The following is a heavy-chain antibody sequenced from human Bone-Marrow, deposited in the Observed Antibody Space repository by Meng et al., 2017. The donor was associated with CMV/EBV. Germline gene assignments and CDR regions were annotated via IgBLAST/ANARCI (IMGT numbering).Heavy chain of an antibody. J-gene: IGHJ4*03. D-gene: IGHD5-24*01. CDR1: GFRFDDSA. CDR3: VKDMSRWIQLLGTHAFET. Sequence: GGSLRLSCAASGFRFDDSAMHWVRRSPGKGLEWVSGISWNSADEEYGDSVRGRFIISRDNARNALYLQMNSLRPEDTAFYYCVKDMSRWIQLLGTHAFETWGQGILVTVSS. V-gene: IGHV3-9*01. CDR2: ISWNSADE.